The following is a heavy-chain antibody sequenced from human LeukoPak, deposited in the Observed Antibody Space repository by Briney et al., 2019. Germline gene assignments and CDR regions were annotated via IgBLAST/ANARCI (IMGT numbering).Heavy chain of an antibody. CDR1: GGSVSSGTYY. J-gene: IGHJ4*02. CDR2: IYYSGST. D-gene: IGHD4-11*01. Sequence: SETLSLTCTVSGGSVSSGTYYWSWIRQPPGKGLEWIGYIYYSGSTNYNPSLKSRVTISVDTSKNQFSLKLSSVTAADTAVYYCARDRVRGNSNPFFDYWGQGTLVTVSS. CDR3: ARDRVRGNSNPFFDY. V-gene: IGHV4-61*01.